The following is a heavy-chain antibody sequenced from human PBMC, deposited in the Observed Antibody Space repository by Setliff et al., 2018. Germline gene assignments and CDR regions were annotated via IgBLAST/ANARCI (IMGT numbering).Heavy chain of an antibody. Sequence: SETLSLTCAVCGGSFSGYYCSWIRQPPGEGLEWIGEINHSGSTNYNPSLKSRVTMSIDTSKNQFSLNLNSVTAADTAVYYCARQPYSTTYYYYYYYMDVWGKGTTVTVSS. CDR2: INHSGST. D-gene: IGHD6-13*01. V-gene: IGHV4-34*01. CDR3: ARQPYSTTYYYYYYYMDV. J-gene: IGHJ6*03. CDR1: GGSFSGYY.